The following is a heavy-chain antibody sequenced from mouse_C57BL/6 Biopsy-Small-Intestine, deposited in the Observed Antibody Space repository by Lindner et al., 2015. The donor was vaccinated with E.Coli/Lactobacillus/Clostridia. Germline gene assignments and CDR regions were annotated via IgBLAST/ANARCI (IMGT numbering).Heavy chain of an antibody. J-gene: IGHJ4*01. V-gene: IGHV14-4*01. CDR1: GFNIKDDY. CDR3: TSGALLSMDY. CDR2: IDPENGDT. D-gene: IGHD2-10*01. Sequence: VQLQESGAELVRPGASVKLSCTASGFNIKDDYMHWVKQRPEQGLEWIGWIDPENGDTEYASKFQGKATITADTSSNTAYLQLSSLTSEDTVVYYCTSGALLSMDYWGQGTSVTVSS.